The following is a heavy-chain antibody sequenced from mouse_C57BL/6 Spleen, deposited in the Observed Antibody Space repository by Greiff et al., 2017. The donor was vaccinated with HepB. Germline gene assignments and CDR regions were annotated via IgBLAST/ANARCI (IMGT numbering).Heavy chain of an antibody. V-gene: IGHV14-4*01. CDR3: TTTSTARYYFDY. CDR2: IDPENGDT. Sequence: EVKLMESGAELVRPGASVKLSCTASGFNIKDDYMHWVKQRPEQGLEWIGWIDPENGDTEYASKFQGKATITADTSSNTAYLQLSSLTSEDTAVYYCTTTSTARYYFDYWGQGTTLTVSS. D-gene: IGHD1-2*01. J-gene: IGHJ2*01. CDR1: GFNIKDDY.